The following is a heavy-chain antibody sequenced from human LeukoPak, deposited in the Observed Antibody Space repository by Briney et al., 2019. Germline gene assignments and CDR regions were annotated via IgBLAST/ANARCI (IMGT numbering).Heavy chain of an antibody. V-gene: IGHV4-34*01. D-gene: IGHD2-2*01. CDR3: ARAGIVVVPAAQYYYYYGMDV. CDR2: INHSGST. Sequence: SETLSLTCAVYGGSFSGYYWSWIRQPPGKGLEWIGEINHSGSTNYNPSLKSRVTISVDTSKNQFSLKLSSVTAADTAVYYCARAGIVVVPAAQYYYYYGMDVWGQGTTVTVSS. J-gene: IGHJ6*02. CDR1: GGSFSGYY.